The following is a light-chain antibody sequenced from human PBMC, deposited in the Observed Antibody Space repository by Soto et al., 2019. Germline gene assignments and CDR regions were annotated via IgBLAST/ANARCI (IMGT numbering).Light chain of an antibody. V-gene: IGKV3-20*01. CDR3: LLFRGSST. Sequence: EIVLTQSPGTLSVSPGERATLSCRASQVVVTAYIHWYQHKPGQAPRLLISGASTRASGIPDRFSGRGVGTDFTLTINRLEPDDCAVDYCLLFRGSSTCGPGPRVHI. CDR2: GAS. J-gene: IGKJ3*01. CDR1: QVVVTAY.